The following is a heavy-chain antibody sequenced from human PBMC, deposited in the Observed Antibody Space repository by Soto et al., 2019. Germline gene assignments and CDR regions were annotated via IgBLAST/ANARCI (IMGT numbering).Heavy chain of an antibody. CDR2: IDTSGTT. CDR1: GGSISSYY. Sequence: SETLSLTCTVSGGSISSYYCSCILQSAGKGLEWIGRIDTSGTTNYNPSLRSRVTMSVDASKNQFSLNLSSVTAADTAVYFCARGPRGYVYYHGMDVWGQGTTVTVSS. V-gene: IGHV4-4*07. CDR3: ARGPRGYVYYHGMDV. D-gene: IGHD3-10*01. J-gene: IGHJ6*02.